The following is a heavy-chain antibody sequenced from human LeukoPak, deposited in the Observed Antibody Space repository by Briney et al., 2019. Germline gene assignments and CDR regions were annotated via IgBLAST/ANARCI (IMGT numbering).Heavy chain of an antibody. CDR2: INHSGST. D-gene: IGHD3-10*01. V-gene: IGHV4-34*01. CDR3: AREPGPPFYYYGSGRPQSGYFDY. CDR1: GGSFSGYY. Sequence: SETLSLTCAVYGGSFSGYYWSWIRQPPGKGLEWIGEINHSGSTNYNPSLKSRVTISVDTSKNQFSLKLSSVTAADTAVYYCAREPGPPFYYYGSGRPQSGYFDYWGQGTLVTVSS. J-gene: IGHJ4*02.